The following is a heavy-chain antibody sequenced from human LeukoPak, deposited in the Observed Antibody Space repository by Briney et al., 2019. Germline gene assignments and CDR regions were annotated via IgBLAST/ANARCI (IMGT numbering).Heavy chain of an antibody. CDR2: VSPSGGTT. J-gene: IGHJ4*02. CDR1: GYTFTNYY. V-gene: IGHV1-46*01. Sequence: ASVKVSCKASGYTFTNYYMHWVRQAPGLGLEWMGIVSPSGGTTSYAQKFQGRLTMTSDMSTSTVYMELRSLRSDDTAVYYCARDPGHYYDSSGYYGYWGQGTLVTVSS. D-gene: IGHD3-22*01. CDR3: ARDPGHYYDSSGYYGY.